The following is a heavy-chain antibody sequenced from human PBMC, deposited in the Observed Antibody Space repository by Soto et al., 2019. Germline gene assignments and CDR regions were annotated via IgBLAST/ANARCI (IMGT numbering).Heavy chain of an antibody. Sequence: PGGSLRLSCEASGFMFSTYLMSWVRQATGKGLEWVANIKQGGNEKFYVDSVKGRFTISRDNAKKSLFLQMNSLRPEDTAVYYCVGALTYEVPYYYYGMDVWGEGSTVTVAS. CDR2: IKQGGNEK. J-gene: IGHJ6*04. D-gene: IGHD3-16*01. V-gene: IGHV3-7*01. CDR3: VGALTYEVPYYYYGMDV. CDR1: GFMFSTYL.